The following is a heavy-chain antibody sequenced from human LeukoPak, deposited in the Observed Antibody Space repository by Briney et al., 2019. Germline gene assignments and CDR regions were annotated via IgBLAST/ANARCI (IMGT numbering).Heavy chain of an antibody. D-gene: IGHD6-19*01. Sequence: GGSLRLSCAASGFTFSSYAMHWVRQAPGKGLEYVSAISSNGGSTYYANSVKGRFTISRDNSKNTLYLQMNSLRAEDTAVYYCAKDPTDLSGWYASAYFQHWGQGTLVTVSS. V-gene: IGHV3-64*01. CDR3: AKDPTDLSGWYASAYFQH. J-gene: IGHJ1*01. CDR1: GFTFSSYA. CDR2: ISSNGGST.